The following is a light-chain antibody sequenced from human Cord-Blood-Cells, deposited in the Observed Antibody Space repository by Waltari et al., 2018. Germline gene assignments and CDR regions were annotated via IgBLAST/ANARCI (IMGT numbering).Light chain of an antibody. CDR3: SSYTSSSTLV. CDR1: SSDVGGYIY. J-gene: IGLJ1*01. CDR2: DVS. Sequence: QSALTQPASVSGSPGQSITISGTGTSSDVGGYIYVSWYQQHPGKAPKLMIYDVSNRPSGVSNRFSGSKSGNTASLTISGLQAEDEADYYCSSYTSSSTLVFGTGTKVTVL. V-gene: IGLV2-14*01.